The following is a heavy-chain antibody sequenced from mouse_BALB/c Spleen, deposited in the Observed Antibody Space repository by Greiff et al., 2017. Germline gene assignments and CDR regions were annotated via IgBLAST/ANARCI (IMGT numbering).Heavy chain of an antibody. CDR1: GFNIKDTY. CDR3: AVGGYDLLAY. V-gene: IGHV14-3*02. Sequence: VQLKQSGAELVKPGASVKLSCTASGFNIKDTYMPWVKQRPEQGLEWIGRIDPANGNTKYDPKFQGRATITADTSSNTAYLQLSSLTSEDTAVYDCAVGGYDLLAYWGQGTLVTVSA. J-gene: IGHJ3*01. CDR2: IDPANGNT. D-gene: IGHD2-2*01.